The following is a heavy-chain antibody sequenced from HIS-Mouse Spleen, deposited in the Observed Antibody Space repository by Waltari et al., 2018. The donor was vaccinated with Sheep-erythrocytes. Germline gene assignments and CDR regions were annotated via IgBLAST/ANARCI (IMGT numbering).Heavy chain of an antibody. CDR1: GYSFTSYW. CDR2: IYPGDSDT. V-gene: IGHV5-51*01. D-gene: IGHD3-3*01. CDR3: DI. Sequence: EVQLVQSGAEVKKPGESLKISCKGSGYSFTSYWIGWVRQMPGKGLDWMGIIYPGDSDTRYSPSFQGQVTISADKSMYYCARGPVLRFLEWLPTDAFDIWGQGTMVTVSS. J-gene: IGHJ3*02.